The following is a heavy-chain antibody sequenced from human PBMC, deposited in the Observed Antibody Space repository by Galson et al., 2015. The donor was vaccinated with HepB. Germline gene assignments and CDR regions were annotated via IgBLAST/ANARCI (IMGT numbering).Heavy chain of an antibody. V-gene: IGHV3-23*01. D-gene: IGHD4-17*01. CDR1: GFTFSSYA. J-gene: IGHJ6*02. Sequence: SLRLSCAASGFTFSSYAMSWVRQAPGKGLEWVSAISGSGGSTYYADSVKGRFTISRDNSKNTLYLQMNSLRAEDTAVYYCAKADYGYYYYGMDVWGQGTTVTVSS. CDR3: AKADYGYYYYGMDV. CDR2: ISGSGGST.